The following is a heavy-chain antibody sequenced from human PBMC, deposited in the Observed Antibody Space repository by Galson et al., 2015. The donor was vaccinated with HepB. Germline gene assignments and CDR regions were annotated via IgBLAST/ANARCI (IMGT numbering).Heavy chain of an antibody. Sequence: SETLSLTCTVSGGSISSSSYYWGWIRQPPGKGLEWIGYIYYSGSTNYNPSLKSRVTISVDTSKNQFSLRLSSVTAADTAVYYCARVVGREAVFDPWGQGTLVTVSS. V-gene: IGHV4-61*05. D-gene: IGHD1-26*01. J-gene: IGHJ5*02. CDR1: GGSISSSSYY. CDR3: ARVVGREAVFDP. CDR2: IYYSGST.